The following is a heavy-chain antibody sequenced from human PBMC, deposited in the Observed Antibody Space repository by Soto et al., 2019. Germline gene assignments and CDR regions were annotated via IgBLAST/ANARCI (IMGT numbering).Heavy chain of an antibody. V-gene: IGHV4-34*01. CDR2: INHSGST. J-gene: IGHJ6*02. CDR1: GGSFSGYY. CDR3: ARRYYYDSSGYPYGMDV. D-gene: IGHD3-22*01. Sequence: SETLSLTCAVYGGSFSGYYWSWIRQPPGKGLEWIGEINHSGSTNYNPSLKSRVTISRDNSKNTVYLQMNSLRAEDTAVYYCARRYYYDSSGYPYGMDVWGQGTTVTVSS.